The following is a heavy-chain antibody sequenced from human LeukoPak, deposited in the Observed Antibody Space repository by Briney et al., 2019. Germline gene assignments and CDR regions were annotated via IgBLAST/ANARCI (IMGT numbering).Heavy chain of an antibody. CDR3: ARAGVFSGSFFDY. Sequence: PGGSLRPSCAASGFAFSTYWMHWVRQAPGKGLVWVSRIAGDGSITNYADSVQGRFTISRDNAKNMLYFQLTSLRAEDTAVYYCARAGVFSGSFFDYWGQGTLVTVSS. CDR2: IAGDGSIT. J-gene: IGHJ4*02. CDR1: GFAFSTYW. V-gene: IGHV3-74*01. D-gene: IGHD1-26*01.